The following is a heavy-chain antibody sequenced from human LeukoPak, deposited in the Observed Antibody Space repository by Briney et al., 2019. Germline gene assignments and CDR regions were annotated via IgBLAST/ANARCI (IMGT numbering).Heavy chain of an antibody. CDR2: INTDGSNT. Sequence: GGSLRLSCATSGFTLSRYWMHWVRHVPGKGLVWVSRINTDGSNTNYADSVTGRFTTSRDNAKNTLYLQMNSLRTEDTAVYYCARWFSSASEMDVWGKGTTVTVSS. D-gene: IGHD6-6*01. J-gene: IGHJ6*04. V-gene: IGHV3-74*01. CDR1: GFTLSRYW. CDR3: ARWFSSASEMDV.